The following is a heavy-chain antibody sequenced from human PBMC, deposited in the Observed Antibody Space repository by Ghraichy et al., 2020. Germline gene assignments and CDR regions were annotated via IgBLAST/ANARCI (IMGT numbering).Heavy chain of an antibody. J-gene: IGHJ4*02. D-gene: IGHD3-10*01. CDR2: IDGSGTTI. Sequence: LSLTCAASGFSFGKYEMVWVRQAPGKGLEWLSYIDGSGTTIFYADSVKGRFTISRDNTKKSVYLQMSSLRPEDAAIYYCARGDGYGSLFYFDYWGQGSLVSVSS. V-gene: IGHV3-48*03. CDR3: ARGDGYGSLFYFDY. CDR1: GFSFGKYE.